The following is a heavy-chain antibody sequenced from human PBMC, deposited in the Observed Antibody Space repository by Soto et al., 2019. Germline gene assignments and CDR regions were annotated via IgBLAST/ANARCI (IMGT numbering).Heavy chain of an antibody. CDR3: ARGAMANFDY. Sequence: SVKVSCKASGGTFGSQGIAWVRQAPGQGLEWMGGFIAMLGTPTYAKKVQGRATISADESLTSSYLELRSLRSEDAGVYFCARGAMANFDYWGQGTVVTVSS. J-gene: IGHJ4*02. D-gene: IGHD5-18*01. V-gene: IGHV1-69*13. CDR1: GGTFGSQG. CDR2: FIAMLGTP.